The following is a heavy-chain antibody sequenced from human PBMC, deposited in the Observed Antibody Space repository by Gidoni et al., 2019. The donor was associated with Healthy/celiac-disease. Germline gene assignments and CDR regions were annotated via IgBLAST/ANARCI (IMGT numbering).Heavy chain of an antibody. CDR2: ISGSVGST. V-gene: IGHV3-23*01. CDR3: AAHCSSTSCSTALYYYYGMDV. D-gene: IGHD2-2*01. J-gene: IGHJ6*02. Sequence: EVQLLESGGGLVQPGGSLRLSCAASGFTFSSYAMSWVRQAPGKGLEWVSAISGSVGSTYYADSVKGRFTISRDNSKNTLYLQMNSLRAEDTAVYYCAAHCSSTSCSTALYYYYGMDVWGQGTTVTVSS. CDR1: GFTFSSYA.